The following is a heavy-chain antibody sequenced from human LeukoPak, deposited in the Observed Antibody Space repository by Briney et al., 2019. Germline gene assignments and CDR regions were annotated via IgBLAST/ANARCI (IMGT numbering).Heavy chain of an antibody. CDR1: GFSFTTYW. CDR2: IKEDGTKI. V-gene: IGHV3-7*01. Sequence: PGGSLRLSCTASGFSFTTYWMSWVRQTPGKGPEWVANIKEDGTKIDYADSVRGRFSISRDNAKNSVSLQMSNLRVEDTAVYYCARDSPGGYYVYWGQGTLVAVSS. CDR3: ARDSPGGYYVY. J-gene: IGHJ4*02. D-gene: IGHD3-16*01.